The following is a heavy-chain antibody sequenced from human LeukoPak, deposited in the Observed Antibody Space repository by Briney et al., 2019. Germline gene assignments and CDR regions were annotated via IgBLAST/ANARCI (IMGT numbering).Heavy chain of an antibody. CDR1: GFAFNTYG. V-gene: IGHV3-30*18. Sequence: PGWALRLSCAASGFAFNTYGMHWVRQAPAKGLEWVAVISYDGSNKYYADSVKGRFTISRDNSKNSLYLQMNSLRAEDMAVYYCAKDRSRSWVIPAATLDFWGQGTLVTVSS. CDR2: ISYDGSNK. D-gene: IGHD2-2*01. CDR3: AKDRSRSWVIPAATLDF. J-gene: IGHJ4*02.